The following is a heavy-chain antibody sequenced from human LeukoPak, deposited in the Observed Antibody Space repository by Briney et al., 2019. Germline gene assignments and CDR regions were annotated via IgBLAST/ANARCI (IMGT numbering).Heavy chain of an antibody. V-gene: IGHV1-18*01. CDR3: ARVGRGCSSIRCYWEDWFDP. J-gene: IGHJ5*02. Sequence: ASVKVSCKASGYSFTNYGITWIREAPGQGPEWLGWISGYNANAHYAQNVQSRVTLTTDTSTNTAYMELRGLTSDDTAMYYCARVGRGCSSIRCYWEDWFDPWGQGTLVIVSS. CDR2: ISGYNANA. D-gene: IGHD2-2*01. CDR1: GYSFTNYG.